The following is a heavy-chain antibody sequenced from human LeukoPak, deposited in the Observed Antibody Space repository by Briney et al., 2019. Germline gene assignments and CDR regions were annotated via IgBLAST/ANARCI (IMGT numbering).Heavy chain of an antibody. J-gene: IGHJ4*02. CDR2: INPNSGGT. D-gene: IGHD1-1*01. CDR3: ARAHRQLERLGRYYFDY. V-gene: IGHV1-2*02. CDR1: GYTFTNYY. Sequence: ASVKVSCKTSGYTFTNYYMHWVRQAPGQGLEWMGWINPNSGGTNYAQKFQGRVTITADESTSTAYMELSSLRSEDTAVYYCARAHRQLERLGRYYFDYWGQGTLVTVSS.